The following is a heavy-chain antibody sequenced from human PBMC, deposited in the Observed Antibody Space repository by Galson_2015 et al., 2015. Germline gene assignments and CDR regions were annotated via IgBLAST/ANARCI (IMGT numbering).Heavy chain of an antibody. CDR2: ISSSSSTI. Sequence: SLRLSCAASALTFSSYSMNWVRQAPGKGLERASYISSSSSTIYYADSVKGRFTISRDNAKNSLYLQMNSPRDEDTAVYYCARPGVGDCSSPSCKPGAFDIWGQGTMVTVSS. CDR1: ALTFSSYS. CDR3: ARPGVGDCSSPSCKPGAFDI. D-gene: IGHD2-2*03. V-gene: IGHV3-48*02. J-gene: IGHJ3*02.